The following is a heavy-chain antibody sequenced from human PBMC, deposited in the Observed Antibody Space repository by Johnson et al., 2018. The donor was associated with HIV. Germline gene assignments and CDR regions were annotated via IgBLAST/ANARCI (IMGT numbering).Heavy chain of an antibody. D-gene: IGHD3-22*01. Sequence: VQLVESGGGLLQPGGSLRLSCAASGYSFDSHAMNWVRQGPGKGLEWVAAISYSGSSTYYADSVKGRFTISRDNSKNAVYLQMNSLGAGDTAVYYCAKASTPTMIVVVISAFDVWGQGTKVTVSS. V-gene: IGHV3-23*04. J-gene: IGHJ3*01. CDR2: ISYSGSST. CDR1: GYSFDSHA. CDR3: AKASTPTMIVVVISAFDV.